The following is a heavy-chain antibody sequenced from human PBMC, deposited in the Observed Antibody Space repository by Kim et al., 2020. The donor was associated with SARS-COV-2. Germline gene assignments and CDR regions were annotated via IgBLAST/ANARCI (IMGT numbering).Heavy chain of an antibody. D-gene: IGHD2-2*01. CDR3: ARSSAVGCSSTSCYSDY. Sequence: ASVKVSCKASGYTFTSYGMNWVRQAPRQGLEWMGWINTNTGNPTYAQGFTGRFVFSLDTSVSTAYLQISSLKAEDTAVYYCARSSAVGCSSTSCYSDYWGQGTLVTVSS. CDR1: GYTFTSYG. V-gene: IGHV7-4-1*02. CDR2: INTNTGNP. J-gene: IGHJ4*02.